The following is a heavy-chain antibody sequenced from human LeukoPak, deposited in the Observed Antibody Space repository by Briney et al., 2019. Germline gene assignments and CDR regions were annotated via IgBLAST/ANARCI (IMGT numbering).Heavy chain of an antibody. CDR3: ARVTIYDFWSGYYYYYMDV. CDR2: IKQDGSEK. CDR1: GFTFSSYW. V-gene: IGHV3-7*01. J-gene: IGHJ6*03. D-gene: IGHD3-3*01. Sequence: GGSLRLSCAASGFTFSSYWMSWVRQAPGKGLEWVANIKQDGSEKYYVDSVKGRFTISRDNAKNSLYLQMNSLRAEDTAVYYCARVTIYDFWSGYYYYYMDVWGKGTTVTVSS.